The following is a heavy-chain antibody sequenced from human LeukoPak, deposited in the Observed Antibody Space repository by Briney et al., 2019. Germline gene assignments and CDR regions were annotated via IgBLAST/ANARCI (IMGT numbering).Heavy chain of an antibody. CDR2: INHSGST. D-gene: IGHD3-22*01. J-gene: IGHJ4*02. Sequence: SETLSLTCAVYGGSFSGYCWSWIRQPPGKGLEWIGEINHSGSTNYNPSLKSRVTISVDTSKNQFSLKLSSVTAADTAVYYCARGQESYYYDSSGYYGYWGQGTLVTVSS. V-gene: IGHV4-34*01. CDR3: ARGQESYYYDSSGYYGY. CDR1: GGSFSGYC.